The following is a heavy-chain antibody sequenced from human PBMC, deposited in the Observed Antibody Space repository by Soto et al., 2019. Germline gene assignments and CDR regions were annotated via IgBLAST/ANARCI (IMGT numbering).Heavy chain of an antibody. CDR1: GFTFSSYA. V-gene: IGHV3-74*01. CDR3: AREIRVPTYYDFF. Sequence: GGSLRLSCAASGFTFSSYAMSWVRQAPGKGLGWVSHISGDGGTTSYADSVKGRFTISRDNAKNTLYLQMNGLRAEDTAVYYCAREIRVPTYYDFFWGQGTLVTVSS. D-gene: IGHD3-3*01. J-gene: IGHJ4*02. CDR2: ISGDGGTT.